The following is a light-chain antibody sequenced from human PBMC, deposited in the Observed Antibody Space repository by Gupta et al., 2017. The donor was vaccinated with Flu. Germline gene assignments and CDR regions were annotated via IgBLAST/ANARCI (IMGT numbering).Light chain of an antibody. Sequence: DIQMTQSPSTLSASVGDRVTITCRASQSISSWLAWYQQKPGKVPKLLIYKASSLETGVPSRFSGSGSGTEFTLTISSLQPDDFATYFCHQDNSDSTFGRGTKVEIK. CDR1: QSISSW. CDR2: KAS. V-gene: IGKV1-5*03. CDR3: HQDNSDST. J-gene: IGKJ1*01.